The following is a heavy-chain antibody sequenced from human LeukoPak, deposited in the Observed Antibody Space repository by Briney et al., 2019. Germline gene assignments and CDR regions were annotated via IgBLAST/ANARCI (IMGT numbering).Heavy chain of an antibody. D-gene: IGHD3-9*01. CDR1: GGSITGSSFY. V-gene: IGHV4-39*02. CDR2: IYYSGST. Sequence: SETLSLTCSVSGGSITGSSFYWGWIRQPPGKGLEWIGNIYYSGSTYYSASLKSRVTISLDTSKNHFSLKVTSVTAADTAVYYCARGSYDVLTGYSTLREYWGQGTLVTVSS. CDR3: ARGSYDVLTGYSTLREY. J-gene: IGHJ4*02.